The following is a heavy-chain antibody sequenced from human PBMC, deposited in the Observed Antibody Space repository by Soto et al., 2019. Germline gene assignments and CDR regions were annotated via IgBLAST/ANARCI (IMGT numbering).Heavy chain of an antibody. CDR2: IHTSGDT. Sequence: GGSLRLSCAASGFSVGGNHLTWVRQAPGKGLEWVAVIHTSGDTYYADSVQGRFTISRDNSKNTVYLQMNSLRVGDTAMYFCARGVNDDSWGQGTLVTVSS. J-gene: IGHJ4*02. V-gene: IGHV3-53*01. CDR1: GFSVGGNH. D-gene: IGHD2-8*01. CDR3: ARGVNDDS.